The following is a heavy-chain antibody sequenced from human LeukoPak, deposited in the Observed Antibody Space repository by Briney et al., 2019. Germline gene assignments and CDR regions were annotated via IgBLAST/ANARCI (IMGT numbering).Heavy chain of an antibody. CDR2: IYHSGST. V-gene: IGHV4-4*02. CDR3: ARQFHDILTGYKYFDY. D-gene: IGHD3-9*01. J-gene: IGHJ4*02. CDR1: GGSISSSNW. Sequence: PSETLSLTCAVSGGSISSSNWWSWVRQPPGKGLEWIGEIYHSGSTNYNPSLKSRVTISVDTPKNQFSLKLSSVTAADTAVYYCARQFHDILTGYKYFDYWGQGTLVTVSS.